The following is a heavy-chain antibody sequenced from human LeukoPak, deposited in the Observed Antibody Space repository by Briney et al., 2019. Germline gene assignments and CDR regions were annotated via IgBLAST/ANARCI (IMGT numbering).Heavy chain of an antibody. V-gene: IGHV5-51*01. Sequence: GESLKISCKGSGYSFTSYWIGWVRQMPGKGLGWMGIIYPGDSDTRYNPSFQGQVTLSADKSISTAYLQWSSLKASDTAMYYCARQGCGGDCYSDYWGQGTLVTVSS. CDR2: IYPGDSDT. CDR3: ARQGCGGDCYSDY. J-gene: IGHJ4*02. CDR1: GYSFTSYW. D-gene: IGHD2-21*02.